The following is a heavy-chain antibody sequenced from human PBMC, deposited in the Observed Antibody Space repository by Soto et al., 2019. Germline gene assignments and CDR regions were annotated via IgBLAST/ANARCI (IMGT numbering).Heavy chain of an antibody. D-gene: IGHD1-26*01. Sequence: QVQLVQSGAEVKKSGASVKVSCKASGYTFTSSDINWVRQATGQGLEWMGWMNPNTGNTGYTQRFQSRVTMNTNISISTAYMGLSSLSSDETAVYYCARGRIVGAAFDYWGQGTLVTVSS. CDR2: MNPNTGNT. CDR3: ARGRIVGAAFDY. CDR1: GYTFTSSD. V-gene: IGHV1-8*01. J-gene: IGHJ4*02.